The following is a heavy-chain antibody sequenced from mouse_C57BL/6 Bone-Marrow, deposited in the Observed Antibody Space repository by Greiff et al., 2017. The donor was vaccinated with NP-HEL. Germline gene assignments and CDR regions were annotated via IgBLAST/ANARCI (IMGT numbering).Heavy chain of an antibody. Sequence: QVQLQQPGAELVRPGSSVKLSCKASGYTFTSYWMDWVKQRPGQGLEWIGNIYPSDSETHYNQKFKDKATLTVDKSSSTAYMQLRSLTSEDSAVYYCARELGRGGYFDYWGQGTTLTVSS. V-gene: IGHV1-61*01. CDR2: IYPSDSET. CDR1: GYTFTSYW. D-gene: IGHD4-1*01. J-gene: IGHJ2*01. CDR3: ARELGRGGYFDY.